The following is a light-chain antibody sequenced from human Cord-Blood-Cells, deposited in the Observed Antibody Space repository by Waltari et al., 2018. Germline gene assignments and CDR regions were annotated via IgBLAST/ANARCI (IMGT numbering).Light chain of an antibody. CDR1: SSDVGGYNY. CDR3: SSYTSSSTLV. J-gene: IGLJ2*01. CDR2: DVS. V-gene: IGLV2-14*01. Sequence: QSALTQPASVSGSPGQSITISCTGTSSDVGGYNYVSCHQQHPGKAPKLMIYDVSNRPSGVSNRLSGSKSGNTASLTISGLQAEYEADYYCSSYTSSSTLVFGGGTKLTVL.